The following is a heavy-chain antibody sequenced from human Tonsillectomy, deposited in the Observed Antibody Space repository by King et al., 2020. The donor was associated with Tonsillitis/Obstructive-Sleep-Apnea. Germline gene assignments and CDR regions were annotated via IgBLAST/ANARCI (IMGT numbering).Heavy chain of an antibody. CDR1: GGSISSYY. J-gene: IGHJ3*02. CDR2: IYYSGST. V-gene: IGHV4-59*08. D-gene: IGHD5-18*01. CDR3: ATMGIQLWLGAFDI. Sequence: QLQESGPGLVKPSETLSLTCTVSGGSISSYYWSWIRQPPGKGLEWIGYIYYSGSTNYNPSLQSRVTISVDTSKNQFSLKLSSVPAADTAVYYCATMGIQLWLGAFDIWGQGTMVTVSS.